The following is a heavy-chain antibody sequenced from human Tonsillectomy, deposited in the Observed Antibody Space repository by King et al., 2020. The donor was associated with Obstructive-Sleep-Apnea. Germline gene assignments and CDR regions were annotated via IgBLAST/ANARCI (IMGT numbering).Heavy chain of an antibody. V-gene: IGHV3-30*04. J-gene: IGHJ3*02. CDR2: ISYDGNYK. CDR1: GFPFSSYA. CDR3: ARGITGACLDI. D-gene: IGHD3-16*01. Sequence: VQLVQSGGGVVQPGRSLRLSCAASGFPFSSYAMHWVRQAPGKGLEWVAVISYDGNYKYYADSVKGRFTVSRDNSKNTLYVQMTSLRAEDTAVYYCARGITGACLDIWAQGTMVTVSS.